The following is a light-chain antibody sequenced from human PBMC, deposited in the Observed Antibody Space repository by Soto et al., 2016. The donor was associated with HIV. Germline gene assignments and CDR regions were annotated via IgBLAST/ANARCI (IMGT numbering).Light chain of an antibody. V-gene: IGKV1-5*03. CDR1: QSISTW. J-gene: IGKJ1*01. CDR2: KAS. Sequence: DIQMTQSPSTLSASVGDSVTITCRASQSISTWLAWYQQKPGKAPKLLIYKASTLETGVPSRFSGSASGTEFTLTISSLQPDDFATYYCQQYYTYTFGLGTKVDIK. CDR3: QQYYTYT.